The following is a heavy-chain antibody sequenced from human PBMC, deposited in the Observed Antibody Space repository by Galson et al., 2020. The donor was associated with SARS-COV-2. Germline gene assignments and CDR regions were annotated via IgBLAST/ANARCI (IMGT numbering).Heavy chain of an antibody. CDR3: ARGCCNFDY. D-gene: IGHD2-15*01. V-gene: IGHV3-7*01. Sequence: VGSLRLSCADSGFTFTHYWMSWLRQAPGKVLEWVANIKQDGSEKYYVDSVKGRFTISRDNAKKSLYLQMNSLRAEDTAVYYCARGCCNFDYWGQGTLVTVSS. J-gene: IGHJ4*02. CDR1: GFTFTHYW. CDR2: IKQDGSEK.